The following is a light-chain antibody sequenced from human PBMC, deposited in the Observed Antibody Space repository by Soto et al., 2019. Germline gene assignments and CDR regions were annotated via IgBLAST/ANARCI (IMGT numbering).Light chain of an antibody. CDR3: CSYAGSYTWV. CDR1: SSDVGGYNY. V-gene: IGLV2-11*01. J-gene: IGLJ3*02. Sequence: QSALTQPRSVSGSPGQSVTISWTGTSSDVGGYNYVSWYQLHPGTAPKLMIYDVSKRPSGVPDRFSGSKSGNTASLTISGLQAEDEADYYCCSYAGSYTWVFGGGTKLTVL. CDR2: DVS.